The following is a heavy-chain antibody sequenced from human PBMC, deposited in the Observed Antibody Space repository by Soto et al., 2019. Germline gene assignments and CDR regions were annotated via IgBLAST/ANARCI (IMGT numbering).Heavy chain of an antibody. CDR2: IYNSGST. Sequence: SETLYLTCTVSGGSISSYYWSWIRRPPGKGLEWIGYIYNSGSTHSNPSLQSRVTISVDTSKNHFSLKLSSVTAADTGIYYCARARITMVREVIKYNMDVWGQGTTVTVSS. CDR3: ARARITMVREVIKYNMDV. D-gene: IGHD3-10*01. V-gene: IGHV4-59*01. J-gene: IGHJ6*02. CDR1: GGSISSYY.